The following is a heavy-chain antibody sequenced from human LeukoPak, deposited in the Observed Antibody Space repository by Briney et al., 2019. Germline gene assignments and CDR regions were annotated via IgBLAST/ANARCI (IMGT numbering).Heavy chain of an antibody. CDR3: AKTGNPPTGDY. CDR1: EFTFSGSA. Sequence: GGSLRLSCAASEFTFSGSAMHWVRQASGKGLEWVGRIRSKTNSYATAYAASVRGRFTIFRDDSKNTAYLQMNSLRAEDTAVYYCAKTGNPPTGDYWGQGTLVTVSS. D-gene: IGHD1-1*01. CDR2: IRSKTNSYAT. J-gene: IGHJ4*02. V-gene: IGHV3-73*01.